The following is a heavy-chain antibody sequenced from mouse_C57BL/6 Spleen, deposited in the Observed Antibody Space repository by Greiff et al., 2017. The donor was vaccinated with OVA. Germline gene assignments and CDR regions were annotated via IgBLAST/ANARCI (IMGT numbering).Heavy chain of an antibody. CDR1: GYTFTDYE. Sequence: QVQLQQSGAELVRPGASVTLSCKASGYTFTDYEMHWVKQTPVHGLEWIGAIDPETGGTAYNQKFKGKAILTADKSSSTAYMGLRSLTSEDSAVYYCTREGRYYFDYWGQGTTLTVSS. V-gene: IGHV1-15*01. CDR3: TREGRYYFDY. J-gene: IGHJ2*01. D-gene: IGHD3-3*01. CDR2: IDPETGGT.